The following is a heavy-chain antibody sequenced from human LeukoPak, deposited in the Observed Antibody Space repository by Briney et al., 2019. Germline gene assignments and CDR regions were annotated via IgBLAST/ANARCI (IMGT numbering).Heavy chain of an antibody. Sequence: SETLSLTCTVSGGSINSYYWSWIRQPPGKGLEWIGYIYDSGSTNYNPSLKSRVTISVDTSKNQFSLKLSSVTAADTAMYYCARQRFTMRAYAGNWFDPWGQGTLVTVSS. CDR2: IYDSGST. V-gene: IGHV4-59*01. CDR1: GGSINSYY. D-gene: IGHD3-10*01. CDR3: ARQRFTMRAYAGNWFDP. J-gene: IGHJ5*02.